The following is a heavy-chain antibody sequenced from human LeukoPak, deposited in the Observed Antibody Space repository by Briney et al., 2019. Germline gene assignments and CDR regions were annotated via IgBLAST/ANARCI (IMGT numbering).Heavy chain of an antibody. Sequence: GGSLRLSCAASGFTVSSNYMSWVRQAPGKGLEWVPVIYSGGSTYYADSVKGRFTISRDNSKNTLYLQMNSLRAEDTAVYYCATRAYYYDMWGAFDIWGQGTMVTASS. V-gene: IGHV3-53*01. CDR3: ATRAYYYDMWGAFDI. CDR1: GFTVSSNY. J-gene: IGHJ3*02. CDR2: IYSGGST. D-gene: IGHD3-22*01.